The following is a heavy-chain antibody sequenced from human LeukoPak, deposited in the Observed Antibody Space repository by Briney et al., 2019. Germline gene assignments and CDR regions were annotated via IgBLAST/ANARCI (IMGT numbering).Heavy chain of an antibody. CDR1: GYTFTSYG. J-gene: IGHJ4*02. V-gene: IGHV1-18*01. CDR2: ISAYNGNT. CDR3: ARPAAVTKEGAYFDY. D-gene: IGHD4-11*01. Sequence: GASVKVSCKASGYTFTSYGISWVRQAPGQVLEWMGWISAYNGNTNYAQKLQGRVTMTTDTSTSTAYMELRSLRSDDTAVYYCARPAAVTKEGAYFDYWGQGTLVTVSS.